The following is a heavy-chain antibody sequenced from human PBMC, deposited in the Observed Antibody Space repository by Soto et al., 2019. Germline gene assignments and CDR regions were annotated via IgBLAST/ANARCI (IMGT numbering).Heavy chain of an antibody. CDR1: GGSISSSNW. Sequence: QVQLQESGPGLVKPSGTLSLTCAVSGGSISSSNWWSWVRQPPGKGLEWNGEIYHSGSTNYNPSLTSRVTISVDKSRTQFSLKLSSVTAADTAVYYCARVSGSYYYGMDVWGQGTTVTVSS. CDR3: ARVSGSYYYGMDV. J-gene: IGHJ6*02. D-gene: IGHD1-26*01. CDR2: IYHSGST. V-gene: IGHV4-4*02.